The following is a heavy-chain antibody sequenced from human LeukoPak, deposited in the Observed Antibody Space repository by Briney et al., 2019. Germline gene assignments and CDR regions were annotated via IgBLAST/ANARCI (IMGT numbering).Heavy chain of an antibody. D-gene: IGHD4-23*01. V-gene: IGHV1-69*13. J-gene: IGHJ5*02. Sequence: RRASVKVSCKASGGTFSSYAISWVRQAPGQGLEWMGGIIPIFGTANYAQKFQGRVTITADESTSTAYMELSSLRSEDTAVYYCARAGDGGNSFTNWFDPWGQGTLVTVSS. CDR1: GGTFSSYA. CDR3: ARAGDGGNSFTNWFDP. CDR2: IIPIFGTA.